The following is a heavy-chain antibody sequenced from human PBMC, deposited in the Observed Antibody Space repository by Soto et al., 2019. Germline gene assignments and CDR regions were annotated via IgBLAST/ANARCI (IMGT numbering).Heavy chain of an antibody. J-gene: IGHJ3*01. V-gene: IGHV3-30-3*01. Sequence: QVQLVESGGGVVQPGGSLRLSCAASGFIFSTYTMHWVRQAPGKGLEWLAAMTYSGIPIYFADSVKGRFTVSRVNSKNAWDLEGDGWRTEDTAGDDCAREGPASGIGAFDFWGQGTMVAVSS. CDR1: GFIFSTYT. D-gene: IGHD6-13*01. CDR3: AREGPASGIGAFDF. CDR2: MTYSGIPI.